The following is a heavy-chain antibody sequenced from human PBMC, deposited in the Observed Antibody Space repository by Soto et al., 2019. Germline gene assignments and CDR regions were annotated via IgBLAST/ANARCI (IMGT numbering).Heavy chain of an antibody. Sequence: QVQLVQSGAEVKKPGASVKVSCKASGYTFTSYYMHWVRQAPGQGLEWMRIFNPSGASTSYAQKIHGRATMTRDTSTSTVYMELSSLRSEDTAVYYCASSVTVTTGYWGQGTLVTVSS. CDR1: GYTFTSYY. D-gene: IGHD4-17*01. V-gene: IGHV1-46*03. CDR3: ASSVTVTTGY. CDR2: FNPSGAST. J-gene: IGHJ4*02.